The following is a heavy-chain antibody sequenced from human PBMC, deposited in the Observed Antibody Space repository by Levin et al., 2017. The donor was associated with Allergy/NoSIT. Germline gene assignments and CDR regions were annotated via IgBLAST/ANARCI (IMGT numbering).Heavy chain of an antibody. V-gene: IGHV4-39*01. J-gene: IGHJ6*02. Sequence: TASETLSLTCTVSGGSISTSSYYWGWFRQPPGKGLEWTATIYYSGSTYYNPSLTSRLTISVDTSKNQFSLKLSSVSAEDTAVYFCAGVRWGLGDYDGMDVWGQGTTVTVSS. D-gene: IGHD2-8*01. CDR1: GGSISTSSYY. CDR3: AGVRWGLGDYDGMDV. CDR2: IYYSGST.